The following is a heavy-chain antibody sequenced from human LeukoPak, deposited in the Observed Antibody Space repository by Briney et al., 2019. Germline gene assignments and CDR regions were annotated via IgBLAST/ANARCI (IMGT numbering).Heavy chain of an antibody. CDR3: ARYLGRPPLSSRGAALAFDY. CDR2: VYASGTT. Sequence: SQTLSLTCTVSGGSFRSANYYWSWIRQPAGKGLEWIGRVYASGTTNYNPSLKSRVTISVDTSKNQFSLKLSSVTAADTAVYYCARYLGRPPLSSRGAALAFDYWGQGTLVTVSS. CDR1: GGSFRSANYY. V-gene: IGHV4-61*02. D-gene: IGHD1-26*01. J-gene: IGHJ4*02.